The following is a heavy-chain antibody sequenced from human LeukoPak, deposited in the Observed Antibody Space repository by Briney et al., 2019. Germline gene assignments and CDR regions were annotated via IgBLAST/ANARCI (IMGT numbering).Heavy chain of an antibody. CDR2: TRDRTRRYTT. CDR1: GFSLSDHH. J-gene: IGHJ3*02. CDR3: ARDGPKGDYTAFDI. D-gene: IGHD3-16*01. V-gene: IGHV3-72*01. Sequence: GVSLRLSCGASGFSLSDHHIDWVCQAPGRGLEWVGRTRDRTRRYTTEYAASVKGRFTISRDESKNSVDLQMNSLRTEDAAVYYCARDGPKGDYTAFDIWGQGTVVTVSS.